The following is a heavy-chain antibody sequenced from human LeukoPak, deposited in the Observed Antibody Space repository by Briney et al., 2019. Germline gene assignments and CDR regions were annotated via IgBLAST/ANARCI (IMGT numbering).Heavy chain of an antibody. CDR3: ARLIEQYGHYRTLDY. J-gene: IGHJ4*02. D-gene: IGHD4-17*01. CDR2: IYWDDDK. Sequence: SGPTLVKPTQTLTLTCTFSGFSLRTTGVGVGWIRQPPGKALEWLALIYWDDDKRHSPSLRSRLTITKDTSKNQVVLTLTYMDPVDTATYYCARLIEQYGHYRTLDYWGQGTLVTVSS. V-gene: IGHV2-5*02. CDR1: GFSLRTTGVG.